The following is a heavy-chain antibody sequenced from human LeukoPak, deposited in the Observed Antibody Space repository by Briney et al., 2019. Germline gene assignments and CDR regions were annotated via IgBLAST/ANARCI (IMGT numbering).Heavy chain of an antibody. D-gene: IGHD3-10*01. CDR3: AKDLGDGSGPDY. V-gene: IGHV3-30*18. Sequence: GRSLRLSCAASGFTFSSYGMHWVRQAPGKGLEWVAVISYDGSNKYCADSVKGRFTISRDNSKNTLYLQMNILRAEDTAVYYCAKDLGDGSGPDYWGQGTLVTVSS. CDR2: ISYDGSNK. CDR1: GFTFSSYG. J-gene: IGHJ4*02.